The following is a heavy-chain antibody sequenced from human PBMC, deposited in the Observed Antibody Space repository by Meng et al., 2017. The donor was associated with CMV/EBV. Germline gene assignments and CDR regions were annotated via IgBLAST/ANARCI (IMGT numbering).Heavy chain of an antibody. Sequence: GSLRLSCTVPGGSISSSSYYWGWIRQPPGKGLEWIGSIYYSGSTYYNPSRKSRVTISVDTSKNQFSLKLSSVTAADTAVYYCARHSSMRLSCWFDPWGQGTLVTVSS. V-gene: IGHV4-39*01. CDR1: GGSISSSSYY. J-gene: IGHJ5*02. D-gene: IGHD3-16*02. CDR3: ARHSSMRLSCWFDP. CDR2: IYYSGST.